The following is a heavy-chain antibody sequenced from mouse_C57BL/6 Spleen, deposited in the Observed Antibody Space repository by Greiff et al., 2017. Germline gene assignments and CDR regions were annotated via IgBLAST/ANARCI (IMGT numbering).Heavy chain of an antibody. CDR2: IYPRSGNT. CDR3: ARPRDGAFAY. V-gene: IGHV1-81*01. J-gene: IGHJ3*01. CDR1: GYTFTSYG. Sequence: QVQLQQSGAELARPGASVKLSCKASGYTFTSYGISWVKQRTGQGLEWIGEIYPRSGNTYYNGKFKGKATLTADKTSSTAYMELRSLTSEDTAVYFWARPRDGAFAYWGQGTLVTVSA. D-gene: IGHD1-1*02.